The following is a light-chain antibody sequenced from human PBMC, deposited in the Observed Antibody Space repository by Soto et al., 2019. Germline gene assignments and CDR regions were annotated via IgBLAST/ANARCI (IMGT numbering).Light chain of an antibody. Sequence: DIQMTQSPSTLSASVADRVSITCRASQTINNLMAWYQQKPGQAPKLLIYKASNSETGVPSMCSGSGSGTEFPLTISSLQPDDFATYYCQQYSSYPSLTFGGGTKVDIK. CDR1: QTINNL. V-gene: IGKV1-5*03. CDR2: KAS. J-gene: IGKJ4*01. CDR3: QQYSSYPSLT.